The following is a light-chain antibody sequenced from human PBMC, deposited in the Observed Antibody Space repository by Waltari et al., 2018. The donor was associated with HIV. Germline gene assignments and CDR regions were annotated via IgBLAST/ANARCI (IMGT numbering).Light chain of an antibody. CDR1: SSNIGSRS. V-gene: IGLV1-44*01. Sequence: QSVLTQPPSASGTPGQWVTISCSGSSSNIGSRSVNWYQQLPGTAPKLLIYSDNQRPSGVPDRLSGSKSGTSASLAISGLQSEDEADYYCSTWDDSLNGRVFGGGTKLTVL. CDR3: STWDDSLNGRV. J-gene: IGLJ3*02. CDR2: SDN.